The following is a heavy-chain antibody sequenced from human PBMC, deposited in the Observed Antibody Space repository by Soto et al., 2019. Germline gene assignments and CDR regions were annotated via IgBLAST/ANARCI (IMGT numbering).Heavy chain of an antibody. V-gene: IGHV3-7*03. CDR1: GFTFSSYW. CDR3: ARVHSYGYFDAFDI. D-gene: IGHD5-18*01. J-gene: IGHJ3*02. Sequence: GGSLRLSCAASGFTFSSYWMSWVRQAPGKGLEWVANIKQDGSEKYYVDSVKGRFTISRDNAKNSLYLQMNSPRAEDTAVYYCARVHSYGYFDAFDIWGQGTMVTVSS. CDR2: IKQDGSEK.